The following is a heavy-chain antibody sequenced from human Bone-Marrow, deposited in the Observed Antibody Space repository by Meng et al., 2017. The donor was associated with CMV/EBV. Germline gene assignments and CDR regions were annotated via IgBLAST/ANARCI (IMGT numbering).Heavy chain of an antibody. CDR3: ARDGSGWYSFDD. Sequence: SQTLSLPWAISGDHVSSNNAAWNWIRQSPSRGLEGLGRTYYRAKWYSDHAISVKGRITINPDTSKNQVSMHLTSVTPEDTAVYYCARDGSGWYSFDDWGQGKLV. V-gene: IGHV6-1*01. CDR2: TYYRAKWYS. J-gene: IGHJ4*02. D-gene: IGHD6-19*01. CDR1: GDHVSSNNAA.